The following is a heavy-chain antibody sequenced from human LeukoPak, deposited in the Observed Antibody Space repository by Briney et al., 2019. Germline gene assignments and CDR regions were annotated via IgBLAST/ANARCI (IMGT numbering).Heavy chain of an antibody. J-gene: IGHJ4*02. Sequence: GGSLRLSCAASGFTFSSYAMSWVRQAPGKGLEWVSAISGSGGSTYYADSVKGRFTISRDNSKNTLYLQMNSLRAEDTAVYYCGGSVGATVWDYFDYWGQGTLVTVSS. V-gene: IGHV3-23*01. CDR1: GFTFSSYA. CDR2: ISGSGGST. D-gene: IGHD1-26*01. CDR3: GGSVGATVWDYFDY.